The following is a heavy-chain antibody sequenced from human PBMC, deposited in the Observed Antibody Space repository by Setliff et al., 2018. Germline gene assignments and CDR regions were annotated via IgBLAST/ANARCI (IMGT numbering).Heavy chain of an antibody. D-gene: IGHD6-19*01. CDR3: ARGASLTVADRGSFAF. CDR1: GGTFSSYG. CDR2: TIPIFGTT. J-gene: IGHJ4*02. Sequence: SVKVSCKASGGTFSSYGISWVRQAPGQGLEWMGGTIPIFGTTDYAQKFRGRVTIITDESTSTAFTQLSSLTSDDTAMYYCARGASLTVADRGSFAFWGQGTLVTVSS. V-gene: IGHV1-69*05.